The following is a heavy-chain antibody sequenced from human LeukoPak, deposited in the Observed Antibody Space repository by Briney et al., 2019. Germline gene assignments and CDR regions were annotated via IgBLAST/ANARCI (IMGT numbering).Heavy chain of an antibody. J-gene: IGHJ4*02. CDR2: ISGSGGST. V-gene: IGHV3-23*01. Sequence: GGSLRLSCVASGFTFSSNTMTWVRQAPGKGLEWVSSVISGSGGSTYYADSVKGRFTISRDNSKNTLYLQMNSLRAEGTAVYYCARDQLIFSGGSCYFDYWGQGTLVTVSS. CDR1: GFTFSSNT. CDR3: ARDQLIFSGGSCYFDY. D-gene: IGHD2-15*01.